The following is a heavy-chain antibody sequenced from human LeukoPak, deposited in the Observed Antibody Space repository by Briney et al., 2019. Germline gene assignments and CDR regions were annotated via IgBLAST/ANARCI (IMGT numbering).Heavy chain of an antibody. CDR3: AREGRAMVTFDY. J-gene: IGHJ4*02. V-gene: IGHV1-69*13. D-gene: IGHD5-18*01. Sequence: ASVKVSCKASGGTFISYAISWVRRAPGQGLEWMGGIIPIFGTANYAQKFQGRVTITADESTSTAYMELSSLRSEDTAVYYCAREGRAMVTFDYWGQGTLVTVSS. CDR1: GGTFISYA. CDR2: IIPIFGTA.